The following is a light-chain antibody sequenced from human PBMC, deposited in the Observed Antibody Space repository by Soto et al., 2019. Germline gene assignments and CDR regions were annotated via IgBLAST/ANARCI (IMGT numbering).Light chain of an antibody. CDR3: QQSYSMPMYT. CDR2: GAT. Sequence: DIQMTQSPSSLSASVGDRVTITCRASQSINSYLNWYQQKPGKGPKLLIYGATTLQSGVPSRFRGSGSGTDFTLTITSLQPEDFATYSCQQSYSMPMYTFGQGNKLEMK. J-gene: IGKJ2*01. V-gene: IGKV1-39*01. CDR1: QSINSY.